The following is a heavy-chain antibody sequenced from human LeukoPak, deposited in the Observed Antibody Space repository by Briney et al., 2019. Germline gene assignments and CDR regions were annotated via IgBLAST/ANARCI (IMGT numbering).Heavy chain of an antibody. V-gene: IGHV3-20*01. J-gene: IGHJ3*02. Sequence: GGSLRLSCAASGFTFDDYGMSWVRQAPGKGLEWVSGINWNGGSTGYADSVKGRFTISRDNAKNSLYLQMNSLRAEDTALYHCAREAQNSISGSGSWAFDIWGQGTMVTVSS. D-gene: IGHD3-10*01. CDR2: INWNGGST. CDR3: AREAQNSISGSGSWAFDI. CDR1: GFTFDDYG.